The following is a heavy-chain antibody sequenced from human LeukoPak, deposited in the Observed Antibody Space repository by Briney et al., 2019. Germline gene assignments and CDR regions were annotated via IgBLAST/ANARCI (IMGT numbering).Heavy chain of an antibody. CDR2: IYYSGST. J-gene: IGHJ4*02. V-gene: IGHV4-39*01. CDR1: GGSISSSSYY. CDR3: ARPTRSGWYYY. D-gene: IGHD6-19*01. Sequence: SETLSLTCTVSGGSISSSSYYWGWIRQPPGKGLEWIGSIYYSGSTYYNPSLKSRVTISVDTSKNQFSLKLSSVTAADTAAYYCARPTRSGWYYYWGQGTLVTVSS.